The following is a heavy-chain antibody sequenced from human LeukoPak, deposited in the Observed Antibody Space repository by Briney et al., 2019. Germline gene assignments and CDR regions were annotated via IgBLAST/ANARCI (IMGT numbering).Heavy chain of an antibody. CDR2: IIPTFGTA. J-gene: IGHJ5*02. Sequence: ASVKVSCKASGGTFSSYAISWVRQAPGQGLEWMGGIIPTFGTANYAQKFQGRVTITADESTSTAYMELSSLRSEDTAVYYCAREAHSSSWYLTEWFDPWGQGTLVTVSS. CDR1: GGTFSSYA. V-gene: IGHV1-69*13. CDR3: AREAHSSSWYLTEWFDP. D-gene: IGHD6-13*01.